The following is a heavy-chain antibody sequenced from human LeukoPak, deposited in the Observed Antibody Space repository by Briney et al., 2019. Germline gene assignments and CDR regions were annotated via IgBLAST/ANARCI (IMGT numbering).Heavy chain of an antibody. J-gene: IGHJ6*02. Sequence: SVKVSCKASGGTFGSYAISWVRQAPGQGLEWMGGIIPIFGTANYAQKFQGRVTITADESTSTAYMELSSLRSEDTAVYYCAREGRPVQVLYYYYGMDVWGQGTTVTVSS. CDR3: AREGRPVQVLYYYYGMDV. CDR1: GGTFGSYA. V-gene: IGHV1-69*13. D-gene: IGHD2-2*01. CDR2: IIPIFGTA.